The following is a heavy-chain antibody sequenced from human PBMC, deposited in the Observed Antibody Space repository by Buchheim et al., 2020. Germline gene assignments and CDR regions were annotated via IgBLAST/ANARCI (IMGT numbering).Heavy chain of an antibody. CDR2: IYYTGST. V-gene: IGHV4-59*01. CDR3: ARERGGSHSDY. Sequence: QVQLQESGPGLVKPSETLSVTCTVSGGSISSYYWSWIRQPPGKGLEWIGYIYYTGSTNYNPSLKSRVIMSVETSQNQVSLILNSVTTADTAVYYCARERGGSHSDYWGQGTL. J-gene: IGHJ4*02. D-gene: IGHD3-16*01. CDR1: GGSISSYY.